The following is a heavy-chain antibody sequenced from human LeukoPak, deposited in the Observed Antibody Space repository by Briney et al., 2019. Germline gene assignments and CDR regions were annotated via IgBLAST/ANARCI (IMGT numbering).Heavy chain of an antibody. CDR1: GGTFSSYA. Sequence: SVKVSCKASGGTFSSYAISWVRQAPGQGLEWMGRIIPILGIANYAQKFQGRVTITADKSTSTAYMELSSLRSEDTAVYYCARTGVAAAAFFDYWGQGTLVTVSS. V-gene: IGHV1-69*04. CDR3: ARTGVAAAAFFDY. CDR2: IIPILGIA. D-gene: IGHD6-13*01. J-gene: IGHJ4*02.